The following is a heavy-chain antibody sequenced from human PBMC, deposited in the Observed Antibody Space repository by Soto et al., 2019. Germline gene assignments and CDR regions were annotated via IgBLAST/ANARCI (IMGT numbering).Heavy chain of an antibody. Sequence: QVQLQESGPGLVKPSQTLSLTCTVSGGSISSGGYYWSWIRQHPGKGLEWIGYIYYSGSTYYNPSLKGRVTISVDTSKNQFSLKLSSVTAADTAVYYCARDTGGDCSGGSCYRSYWYFDLWGRGTLVTVSS. CDR1: GGSISSGGYY. V-gene: IGHV4-31*03. CDR3: ARDTGGDCSGGSCYRSYWYFDL. CDR2: IYYSGST. D-gene: IGHD2-15*01. J-gene: IGHJ2*01.